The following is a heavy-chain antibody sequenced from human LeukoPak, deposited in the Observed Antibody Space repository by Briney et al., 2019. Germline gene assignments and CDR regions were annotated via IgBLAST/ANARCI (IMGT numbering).Heavy chain of an antibody. CDR2: IYYSGNT. V-gene: IGHV4-39*07. Sequence: SETLSLTCAVSGVSISSSNSYWGWIRQPPGKGLEWIGSIYYSGNTYYNASLKSRVTISVDTSKNQFSLKLSSVTAADTAVYYCARAERNYGSGSYPFDYWGQGTLVTVSS. CDR3: ARAERNYGSGSYPFDY. CDR1: GVSISSSNSY. J-gene: IGHJ4*02. D-gene: IGHD3-10*01.